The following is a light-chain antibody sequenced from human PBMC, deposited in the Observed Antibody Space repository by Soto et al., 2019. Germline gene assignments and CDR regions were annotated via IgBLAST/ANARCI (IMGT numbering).Light chain of an antibody. V-gene: IGKV4-1*01. CDR2: WAS. J-gene: IGKJ4*01. CDR3: QQYYSAPLT. Sequence: DIVMTQSPDSLAVSLGERATINCKSSQSVLYSSNNKNYLAWYQQKPGQPPKLLIYWASPRESGVPDRFSGSGSGTDFTLTISGLQAEDVAVYYCQQYYSAPLTFGGGTKGEIK. CDR1: QSVLYSSNNKNY.